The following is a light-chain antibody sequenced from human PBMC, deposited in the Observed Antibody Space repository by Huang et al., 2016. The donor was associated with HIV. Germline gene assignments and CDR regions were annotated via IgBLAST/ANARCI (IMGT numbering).Light chain of an antibody. CDR2: GAS. CDR1: QSVLYSSNNKNY. Sequence: DIVMTQSPDSLAVSLGERATINCKSSQSVLYSSNNKNYLAWYQQKPGQPPKLLIDGASTRESGVPDLFSGSGSGTDFTLTISSLQAEDVAVYYCQQYYSTPLTFGGGTKVEIK. V-gene: IGKV4-1*01. CDR3: QQYYSTPLT. J-gene: IGKJ4*01.